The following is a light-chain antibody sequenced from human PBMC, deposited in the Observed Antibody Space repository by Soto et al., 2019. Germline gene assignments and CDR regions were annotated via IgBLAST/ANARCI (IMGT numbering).Light chain of an antibody. CDR3: QQYNNWPYT. CDR1: QIVSSN. Sequence: EIVMTQSPDTLSVSPGERATLSCRASQIVSSNLAWYQQKTGQAPRLLIYGASTRATGIPARFSGSGSGTEVTLTISSLQSEDLAVYYCQQYNNWPYTFGQGTKLEIK. J-gene: IGKJ2*01. V-gene: IGKV3-15*01. CDR2: GAS.